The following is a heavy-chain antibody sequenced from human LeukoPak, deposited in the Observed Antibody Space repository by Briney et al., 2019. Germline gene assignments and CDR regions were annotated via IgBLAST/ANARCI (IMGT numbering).Heavy chain of an antibody. D-gene: IGHD4-11*01. CDR1: GGSISSYY. CDR3: AREGTTITTWDS. V-gene: IGHV4-59*08. CDR2: IYYSGST. J-gene: IGHJ4*02. Sequence: PSETLSLTCTVSGGSISSYYWSWIRQPPGKGLEWIGYIYYSGSTNYNPSLKSRVTISVDTSKNQFSLKLNSVTAADTAVYYCAREGTTITTWDSWGQGTLVTVSS.